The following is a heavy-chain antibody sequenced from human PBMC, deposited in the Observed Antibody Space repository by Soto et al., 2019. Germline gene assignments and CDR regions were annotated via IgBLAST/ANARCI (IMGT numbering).Heavy chain of an antibody. CDR2: IYYSGST. Sequence: SETLSLTCTVSGGSISSSSYYWGWIRQPPGKGLEWIGSIYYSGSTYYNPSLKSRVTISVDTSKNQFSLKLSSVTAADTAVYYCARLTGGKRWLQLLSRDGMDVWGQGTTVTVS. CDR3: ARLTGGKRWLQLLSRDGMDV. J-gene: IGHJ6*02. D-gene: IGHD5-12*01. V-gene: IGHV4-39*01. CDR1: GGSISSSSYY.